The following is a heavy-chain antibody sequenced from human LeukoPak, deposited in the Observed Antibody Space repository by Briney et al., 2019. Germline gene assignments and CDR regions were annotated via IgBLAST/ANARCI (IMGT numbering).Heavy chain of an antibody. CDR3: ARDFFGRAAGTGNWFDP. J-gene: IGHJ5*02. Sequence: SETLSLTCGVSGYSIGSGYYWGWIRQSPGKGLEWIGSVYHDGSTYYNPSLKSRVTVSADTSKNQISLSLSSVTATDTAVYYCARDFFGRAAGTGNWFDPWGQGTLVTVSS. D-gene: IGHD6-13*01. V-gene: IGHV4-38-2*02. CDR1: GYSIGSGYY. CDR2: VYHDGST.